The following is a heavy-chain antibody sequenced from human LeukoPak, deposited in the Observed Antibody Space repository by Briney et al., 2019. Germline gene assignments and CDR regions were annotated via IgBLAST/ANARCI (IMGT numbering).Heavy chain of an antibody. D-gene: IGHD6-25*01. J-gene: IGHJ4*02. CDR3: AKVGVYSSARLVFDY. CDR1: GFTFSSYA. V-gene: IGHV3-23*01. CDR2: ISGSGGST. Sequence: GGSLRLSCAASGFTFSSYAMSWVRQAPGKGLEWVSAISGSGGSTYYADSVKGRFTISRDNSKNTLYLQMNSLRAEDTAVYYCAKVGVYSSARLVFDYWGQGTLVTVSS.